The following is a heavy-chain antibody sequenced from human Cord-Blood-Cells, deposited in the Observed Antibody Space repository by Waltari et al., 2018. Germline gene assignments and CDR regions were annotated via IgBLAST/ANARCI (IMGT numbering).Heavy chain of an antibody. CDR2: INHSGST. Sequence: QVQLQQWGAGLLKPSETLSLTCAVYGGSFSGYYWSWIRQPPGKGLEWIGEINHSGSTKYNPSLKSRVTISVDTSKNQFSLKLSSVTAADTAVYYCARGRGGDDSHDAFDIWGQGTMVTVSS. CDR3: ARGRGGDDSHDAFDI. D-gene: IGHD3-10*01. V-gene: IGHV4-34*01. CDR1: GGSFSGYY. J-gene: IGHJ3*02.